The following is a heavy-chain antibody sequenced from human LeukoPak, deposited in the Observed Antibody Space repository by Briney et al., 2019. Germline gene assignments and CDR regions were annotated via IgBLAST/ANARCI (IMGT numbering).Heavy chain of an antibody. J-gene: IGHJ4*02. CDR3: ARAGPITQIDY. CDR2: IYYSGST. CDR1: GGSIGIGAYY. V-gene: IGHV4-30-4*01. Sequence: SETLSLTCTVSGGSIGIGAYYWSWIREPPGNGLEWIGYIYYSGSTYYNPSLKSRVTISVDTSKNQFSLKLSSVTAADTAVYYCARAGPITQIDYWGQGTLVTVSS. D-gene: IGHD3-10*01.